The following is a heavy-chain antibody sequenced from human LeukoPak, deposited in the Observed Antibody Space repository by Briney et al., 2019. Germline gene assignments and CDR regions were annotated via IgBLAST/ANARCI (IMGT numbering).Heavy chain of an antibody. CDR3: ARDSYYDSSGYYSAPYDY. Sequence: ASVKVSCKASGYTFTSYGISWVRQAPGQGLEWMGWISAYNGNTNYAQKLQGRVTMTTDTSTSTAYMELGSLRSDDTAVYYCARDSYYDSSGYYSAPYDYWGQGTLVTVSS. CDR1: GYTFTSYG. CDR2: ISAYNGNT. D-gene: IGHD3-22*01. J-gene: IGHJ4*02. V-gene: IGHV1-18*01.